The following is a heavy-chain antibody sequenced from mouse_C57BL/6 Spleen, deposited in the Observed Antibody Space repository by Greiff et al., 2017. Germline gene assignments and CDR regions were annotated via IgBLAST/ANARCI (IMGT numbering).Heavy chain of an antibody. D-gene: IGHD1-1*01. CDR3: ARSGELRYYYAMDY. CDR2: IDPSDSET. V-gene: IGHV1-52*01. CDR1: GYTFTSYW. J-gene: IGHJ4*01. Sequence: QVQLQQPGAELVRPGSSVKLSCKASGYTFTSYWMHWVKQRPIQGLEWIGNIDPSDSETHYNQKFKDKATLTVDKSSSTAYMQLSSLTSEDSAVYYCARSGELRYYYAMDYWGQGTSVTVSS.